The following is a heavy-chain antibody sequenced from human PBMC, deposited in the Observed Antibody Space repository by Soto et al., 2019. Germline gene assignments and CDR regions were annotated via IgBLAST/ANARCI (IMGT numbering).Heavy chain of an antibody. D-gene: IGHD3-3*01. J-gene: IGHJ4*02. CDR3: AKLLRFLEWSLGGPDY. CDR2: ISSSGSTI. CDR1: GFTFSDYY. Sequence: GGSLRLSCAASGFTFSDYYMSWIRQAPGKGLEWVSYISSSGSTIYYADSVKGRFTISRDNAKNSLYLQMNSLRAEDTAVYYCAKLLRFLEWSLGGPDYWGQGTLVTVSS. V-gene: IGHV3-11*01.